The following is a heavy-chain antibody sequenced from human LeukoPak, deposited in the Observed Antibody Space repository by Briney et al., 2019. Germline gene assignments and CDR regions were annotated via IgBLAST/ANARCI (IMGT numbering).Heavy chain of an antibody. Sequence: GGSLRLSCAASGFTFSSYAMNWVRQAPGKGLEWVSTISGSGGSTYYADSVKGWFTISRDNSKHTLYLQMSSLRADDTAVYYCAKALGGSGSNFDYWGQGTLVTVSS. V-gene: IGHV3-23*01. D-gene: IGHD3-10*01. J-gene: IGHJ4*02. CDR1: GFTFSSYA. CDR3: AKALGGSGSNFDY. CDR2: ISGSGGST.